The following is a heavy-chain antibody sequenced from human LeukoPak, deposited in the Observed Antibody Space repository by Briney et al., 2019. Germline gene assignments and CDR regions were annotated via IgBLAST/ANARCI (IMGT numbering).Heavy chain of an antibody. D-gene: IGHD5-12*01. Sequence: ASVKVSCKASGGTFSSYAISWVRQAPGQGLEWMGWINAGNGNTKYSQKFQGRVTITRDTSASTAYMELSSLRSEDTAVYYCARWGYSGYDRGFDYWGQGTLVTVSS. V-gene: IGHV1-3*01. J-gene: IGHJ4*02. CDR2: INAGNGNT. CDR1: GGTFSSYA. CDR3: ARWGYSGYDRGFDY.